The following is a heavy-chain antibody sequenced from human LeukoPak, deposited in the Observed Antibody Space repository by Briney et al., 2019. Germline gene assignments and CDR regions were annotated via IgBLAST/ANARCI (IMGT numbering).Heavy chain of an antibody. J-gene: IGHJ4*02. CDR3: SRGGIAARARDS. CDR2: VYSGGET. V-gene: IGHV3-66*01. D-gene: IGHD6-6*01. Sequence: GGSLRLSCAASGFTVSSDYITWVRQAPGKGLEWVSVVYSGGETYYAESVKGRFTVSRDNSKNTVYVQMIRLRAEDTAVYFCSRGGIAARARDSWGEGTLVTVSS. CDR1: GFTVSSDY.